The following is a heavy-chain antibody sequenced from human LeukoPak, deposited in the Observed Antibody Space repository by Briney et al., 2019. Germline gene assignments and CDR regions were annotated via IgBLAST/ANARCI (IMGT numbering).Heavy chain of an antibody. CDR2: IKQDGSEK. D-gene: IGHD3-9*01. J-gene: IGHJ4*02. V-gene: IGHV3-7*04. Sequence: GGSLRLSCAASGFIFSSYWMSWVRQAPGKGLEWVANIKQDGSEKYYVDSVKGRFTISRDNAKNSLYLQMNSLRAEDTAVYYCARSMSAGYDYWGQGTLVTVSS. CDR3: ARSMSAGYDY. CDR1: GFIFSSYW.